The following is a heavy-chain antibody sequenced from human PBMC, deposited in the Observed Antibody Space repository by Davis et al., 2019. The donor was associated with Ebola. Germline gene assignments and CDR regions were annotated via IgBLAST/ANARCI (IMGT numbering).Heavy chain of an antibody. Sequence: AASVKVSCKASGYIFHNYVISWVRQAPGQGLEWMGRISAYNGATEYAQNFQGRVTMTTDTSTTTAYMELSSLRSEDTAVYYCARVARITMVQGVTYYYYCYGMDVWGQGTTVTVSS. CDR3: ARVARITMVQGVTYYYYCYGMDV. CDR1: GYIFHNYV. V-gene: IGHV1-18*01. CDR2: ISAYNGAT. J-gene: IGHJ6*02. D-gene: IGHD3-10*01.